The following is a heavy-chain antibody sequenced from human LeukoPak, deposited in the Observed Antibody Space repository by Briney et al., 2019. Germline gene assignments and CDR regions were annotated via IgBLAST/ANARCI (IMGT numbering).Heavy chain of an antibody. J-gene: IGHJ4*02. Sequence: GGSLRLSCTASGFTYGDYAMTWVRQAPGKGLEWVGFIASETYGGTAEYAASVKGRFPISRDDSTSIAYLQMSSLKTEDTAVYYCTRDQTPYYWGQGTLVTVSS. CDR3: TRDQTPYY. CDR1: GFTYGDYA. V-gene: IGHV3-49*04. CDR2: IASETYGGTA.